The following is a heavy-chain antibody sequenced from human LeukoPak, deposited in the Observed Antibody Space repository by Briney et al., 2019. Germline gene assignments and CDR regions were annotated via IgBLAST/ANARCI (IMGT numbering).Heavy chain of an antibody. CDR1: GFTFTSYS. CDR2: ISGGGGST. D-gene: IGHD1-26*01. J-gene: IGHJ4*02. V-gene: IGHV3-23*01. CDR3: AKGGKWDVTPYDY. Sequence: GGSLRLSCAASGFTFTSYSMNWVRQAPGKGLEWVSTISGGGGSTYYADSVKGRFTISRDNSKNTLYLQVNSLRAEDTAVYYCAKGGKWDVTPYDYWGQGTLVTVSS.